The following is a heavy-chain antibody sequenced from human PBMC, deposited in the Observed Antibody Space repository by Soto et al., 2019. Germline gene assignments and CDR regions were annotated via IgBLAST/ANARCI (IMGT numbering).Heavy chain of an antibody. CDR1: GYTFTSYY. D-gene: IGHD1-7*01. CDR3: ARCSGWKLELLGHDAFDI. Sequence: GASVKVSCKASGYTFTSYYMHWVRQAPGQGLEWMGIINPSGGSTSYAQKFQGRVTMTRDTSTSTVYMELSSLRSEDTAVYYCARCSGWKLELLGHDAFDIWGQGTMVTVSS. CDR2: INPSGGST. J-gene: IGHJ3*02. V-gene: IGHV1-46*01.